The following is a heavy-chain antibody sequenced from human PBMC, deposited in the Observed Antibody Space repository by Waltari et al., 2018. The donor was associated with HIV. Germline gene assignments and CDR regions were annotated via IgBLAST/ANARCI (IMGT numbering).Heavy chain of an antibody. D-gene: IGHD3-22*01. Sequence: QVQLVQSGAEVKKPGASVKVSCKVSGYTLTELSMHWVRQAPGKGLEWMGGFDPEDGETIYAQKFQGRVTMTEDTSTDTAYMELSSLRSEDTAVYYCATGPTRVYYYDSSGYQDYWGQGTLVTVSS. J-gene: IGHJ4*02. CDR2: FDPEDGET. V-gene: IGHV1-24*01. CDR1: GYTLTELS. CDR3: ATGPTRVYYYDSSGYQDY.